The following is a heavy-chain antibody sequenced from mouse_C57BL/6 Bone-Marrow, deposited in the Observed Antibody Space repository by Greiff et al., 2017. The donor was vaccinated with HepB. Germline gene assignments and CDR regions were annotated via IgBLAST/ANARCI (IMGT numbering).Heavy chain of an antibody. Sequence: QVQLQQSGAELVKPGASVKLSCTASGYTFTSYWMQWVKQRPGQGLEWIGEIDPSDSYTNYNQKLKGKATLTVDTSSSTAYMQLSSLTSEDSAVYYCAILLRWYFDVWGTGTTVTVSS. V-gene: IGHV1-50*01. D-gene: IGHD1-1*01. CDR3: AILLRWYFDV. CDR2: IDPSDSYT. J-gene: IGHJ1*03. CDR1: GYTFTSYW.